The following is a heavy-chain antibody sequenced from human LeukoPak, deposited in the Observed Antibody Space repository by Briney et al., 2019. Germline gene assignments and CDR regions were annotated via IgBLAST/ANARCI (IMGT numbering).Heavy chain of an antibody. Sequence: GASVRVSCTASGYTFSDYYIHWVRQAPGQGLQWMGWINPKTGDTNYPQTSQGRVTITRDTSISTAYMELTRLRSDDTAVYYCAREEIAVGGPPPRWFDSWGQGTLVTVSS. CDR1: GYTFSDYY. J-gene: IGHJ5*01. D-gene: IGHD6-19*01. CDR3: AREEIAVGGPPPRWFDS. CDR2: INPKTGDT. V-gene: IGHV1-2*02.